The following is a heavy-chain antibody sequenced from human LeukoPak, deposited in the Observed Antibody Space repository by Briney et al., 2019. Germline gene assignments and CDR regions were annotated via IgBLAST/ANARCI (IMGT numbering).Heavy chain of an antibody. J-gene: IGHJ6*04. Sequence: ASVKVSCKASGYTFTSYYMHWVRQAPGQGLEWMGIINPSGGSTSYAQKFQGRVTMTRDTSTSTAYMELRSLRSDDTAVYYCARDFRFGELSDYYYYGMDVWGKGTTVTVSS. D-gene: IGHD3-10*01. V-gene: IGHV1-46*01. CDR3: ARDFRFGELSDYYYYGMDV. CDR1: GYTFTSYY. CDR2: INPSGGST.